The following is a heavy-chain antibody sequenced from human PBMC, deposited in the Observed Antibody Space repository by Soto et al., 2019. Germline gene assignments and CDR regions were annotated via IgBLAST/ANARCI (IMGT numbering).Heavy chain of an antibody. D-gene: IGHD2-2*01. CDR3: AREIVVARGASYFDY. Sequence: EVQLVESGGNLVQPGGSLRFSCVASGFTFSSYWMTWVRQAPGKGLEWVGNIKQDGGEKNYVDSVKGRFTISRDNAKNSVYLQMNSLIAEDTAVYYCAREIVVARGASYFDYWGPGTLVTVSS. J-gene: IGHJ4*02. V-gene: IGHV3-7*04. CDR2: IKQDGGEK. CDR1: GFTFSSYW.